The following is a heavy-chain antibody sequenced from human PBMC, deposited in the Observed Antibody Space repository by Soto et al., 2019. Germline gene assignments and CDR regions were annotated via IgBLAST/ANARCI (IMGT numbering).Heavy chain of an antibody. CDR3: ARVVKAGDYGDYGRYYFDY. D-gene: IGHD4-17*01. J-gene: IGHJ4*01. Sequence: QVQLVQSGAEVKKPGASVKVSCKASGYTFTTYGITWVRQAPGTGLEWMGWISAYSGNTNYAQKLQGRLTVTTDTSTNTAYMDLRSLRSDDTAVYYCARVVKAGDYGDYGRYYFDYWGHGTLVTVSS. CDR1: GYTFTTYG. V-gene: IGHV1-18*04. CDR2: ISAYSGNT.